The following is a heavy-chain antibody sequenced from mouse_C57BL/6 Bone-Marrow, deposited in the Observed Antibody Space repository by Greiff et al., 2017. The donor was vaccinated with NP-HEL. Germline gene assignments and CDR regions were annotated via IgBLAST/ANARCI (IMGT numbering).Heavy chain of an antibody. Sequence: VQGVESGAELARPGASVKLSCKASGYTFTSYGISWVKQRTGQGLEWIGEIYPRSGNTYYNEKFKGKATLTADKSSSTAYMELRSLTSEDSAVYFCGRDDWAWFAYWGQGTLVTVSA. D-gene: IGHD4-1*01. CDR3: GRDDWAWFAY. V-gene: IGHV1-81*01. CDR1: GYTFTSYG. CDR2: IYPRSGNT. J-gene: IGHJ3*01.